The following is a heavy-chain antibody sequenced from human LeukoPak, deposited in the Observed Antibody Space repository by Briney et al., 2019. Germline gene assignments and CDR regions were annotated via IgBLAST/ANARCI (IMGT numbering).Heavy chain of an antibody. CDR3: ARGAGFLEWLVDQNYFDY. Sequence: TGGSLRLSCAASGFTFSSYSMNWVRQAPGKGLEWVSSISSSSSYIYYADSVKGRFTISRDNAKNSLYLQMNSLRAEDTAVYYCARGAGFLEWLVDQNYFDYWGQGTLATVSS. CDR2: ISSSSSYI. D-gene: IGHD3-3*01. CDR1: GFTFSSYS. J-gene: IGHJ4*02. V-gene: IGHV3-21*01.